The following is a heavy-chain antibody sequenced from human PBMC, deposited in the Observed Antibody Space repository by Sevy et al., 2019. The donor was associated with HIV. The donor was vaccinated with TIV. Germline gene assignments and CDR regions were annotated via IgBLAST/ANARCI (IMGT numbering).Heavy chain of an antibody. CDR2: ISGSGDRT. Sequence: GGSLRLSCAASGFSFSTYDITWVRQAPWKGLEWLSGISGSGDRTYYADSVKGRFTIFRDNSENTLYLQMNSLRAEDTAVYFCAKEQSSGYFDYWGQGTLVTVSS. CDR1: GFSFSTYD. CDR3: AKEQSSGYFDY. V-gene: IGHV3-23*01. D-gene: IGHD3-22*01. J-gene: IGHJ4*02.